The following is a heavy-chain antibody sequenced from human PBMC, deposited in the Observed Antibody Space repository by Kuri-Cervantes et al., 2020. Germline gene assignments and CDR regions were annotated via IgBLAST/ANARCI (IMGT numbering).Heavy chain of an antibody. Sequence: GESLKISCAASGFTFSNAWMSWVRQAPGKGLEWVGRIKTKTDGGTTDYAAPVKGRFTISRDDSKNTLYLQMNGLKTEDTAVYYCTTLYRVDPWGQGTLVTVSS. CDR3: TTLYRVDP. V-gene: IGHV3-15*01. J-gene: IGHJ5*02. D-gene: IGHD1-26*01. CDR1: GFTFSNAW. CDR2: IKTKTDGGTT.